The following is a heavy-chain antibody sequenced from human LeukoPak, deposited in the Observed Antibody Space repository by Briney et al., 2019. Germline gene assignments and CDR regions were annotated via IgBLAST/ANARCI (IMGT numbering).Heavy chain of an antibody. V-gene: IGHV4-59*08. J-gene: IGHJ4*02. CDR2: VSYIGST. CDR3: PSAPDLYYFDY. Sequence: SETLSLTCTVTGGSISGYYWSWIRQPPGKGLEWIGYVSYIGSTSYNPSLKSRVTISVDTSRDHFSLKLNSVTAADTAVYYCPSAPDLYYFDYWSQGTLVTVSP. CDR1: GGSISGYY.